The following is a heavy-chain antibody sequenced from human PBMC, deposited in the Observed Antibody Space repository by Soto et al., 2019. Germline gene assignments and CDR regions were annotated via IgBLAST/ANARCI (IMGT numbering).Heavy chain of an antibody. CDR1: GYTFTSYY. CDR3: AREYYYDSSGYYFYYYYGMDV. V-gene: IGHV1-46*01. J-gene: IGHJ6*02. CDR2: INPSGGST. Sequence: QVQLVQSGAEVKKPGASVKVSCKASGYTFTSYYMHWVRQAPGQGLEWMGIINPSGGSTSYAQKFQRRVTLTRHTSTSTVYLELSSLRSEDTAVYYCAREYYYDSSGYYFYYYYGMDVWGQGTTVTVSS. D-gene: IGHD3-22*01.